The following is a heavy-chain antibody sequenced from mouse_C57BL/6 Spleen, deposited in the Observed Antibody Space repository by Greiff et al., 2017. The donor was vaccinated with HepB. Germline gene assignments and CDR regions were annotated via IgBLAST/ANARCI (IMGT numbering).Heavy chain of an antibody. CDR3: ARSSITTVVSYYAMDY. V-gene: IGHV1-55*01. CDR2: IYPGSGST. Sequence: QVQLQQPGAELVKPGASVKMSCKASGYTFTSYWITWVKQRPGQGLEWIGDIYPGSGSTNYNEKFKSKAKLTVDTSSSTAYMQLSSLTSEDSAVYYCARSSITTVVSYYAMDYWGQGTSVTVSS. J-gene: IGHJ4*01. CDR1: GYTFTSYW. D-gene: IGHD1-1*01.